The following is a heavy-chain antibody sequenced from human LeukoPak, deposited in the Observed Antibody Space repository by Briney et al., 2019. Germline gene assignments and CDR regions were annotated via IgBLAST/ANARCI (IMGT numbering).Heavy chain of an antibody. CDR1: GGSISSSSYY. D-gene: IGHD4-23*01. CDR2: IYYSGST. J-gene: IGHJ4*02. Sequence: SETLSLTCTVSGGSISSSSYYWGWIRQPPGKGLEWIGSIYYSGSTYYNPSLKSRVTISVDTSKNQFSLKLSSVTAADTAVYYCARNSPPPAKGYYYFDYWGQGTLVTVSS. CDR3: ARNSPPPAKGYYYFDY. V-gene: IGHV4-39*07.